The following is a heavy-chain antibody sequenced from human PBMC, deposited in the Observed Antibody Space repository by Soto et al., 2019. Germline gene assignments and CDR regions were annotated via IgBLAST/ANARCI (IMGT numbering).Heavy chain of an antibody. J-gene: IGHJ3*02. V-gene: IGHV3-23*01. CDR2: ISGSGGST. D-gene: IGHD5-12*01. CDR1: GFTFSSYA. CDR3: ASKKRDGYNGGAFDI. Sequence: EVQLLESGGGLVQPGGSLRLSCAASGFTFSSYAMSWVRQAPGKGLEWVSAISGSGGSTYYADSVKGRFTISRDNSKNTLDLQMNSLRAEDTAVYYCASKKRDGYNGGAFDIWGQGTMVTVSS.